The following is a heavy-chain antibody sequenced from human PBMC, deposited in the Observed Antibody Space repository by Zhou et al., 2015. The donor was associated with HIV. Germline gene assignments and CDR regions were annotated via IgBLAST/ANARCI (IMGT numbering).Heavy chain of an antibody. J-gene: IGHJ5*01. CDR2: ILPIFGTP. CDR1: GGTFGSYA. D-gene: IGHD2-21*01. Sequence: QVQLVQSGAEVKEPGSSVRVSCKASGGTFGSYALSWVRQVPGQGLDWMGRILPIFGTPTYAEKFQGRLTITADESTSAVYVELSGLGSEDTAAYYYAKXVIATTHPWFDSWGQGTSVIVSS. V-gene: IGHV1-69*15. CDR3: AKXVIATTHPWFDS.